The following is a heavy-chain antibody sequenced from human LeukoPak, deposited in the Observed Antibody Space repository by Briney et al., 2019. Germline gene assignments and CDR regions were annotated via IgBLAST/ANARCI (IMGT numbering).Heavy chain of an antibody. J-gene: IGHJ4*02. CDR2: THYSGST. Sequence: SETLSLTCTVSGGSISSSTYYWGWIRQPPGKGLEWIGSTHYSGSTYYNPSLKSRVTISVDTSKNQFSLNLTSVTAADTAVYYCARVRDNSGYDGGLDYWGQGTLVTVSS. CDR1: GGSISSSTYY. V-gene: IGHV4-39*07. D-gene: IGHD5-12*01. CDR3: ARVRDNSGYDGGLDY.